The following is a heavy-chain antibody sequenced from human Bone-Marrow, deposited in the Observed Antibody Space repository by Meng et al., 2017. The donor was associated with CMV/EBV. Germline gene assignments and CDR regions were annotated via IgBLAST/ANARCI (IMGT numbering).Heavy chain of an antibody. V-gene: IGHV4-39*07. CDR3: AGSVAMVSWFDP. CDR1: GGSIGSSSYY. Sequence: SETLSLTCTVSGGSIGSSSYYWGWIRQPPGKGLEWIGSIYYSGSTYYNTSLKSRVTISVDTSKNQFSLKLSSVTAADTAVYYCAGSVAMVSWFDPWGQGTLVTVSS. CDR2: IYYSGST. D-gene: IGHD5-12*01. J-gene: IGHJ5*02.